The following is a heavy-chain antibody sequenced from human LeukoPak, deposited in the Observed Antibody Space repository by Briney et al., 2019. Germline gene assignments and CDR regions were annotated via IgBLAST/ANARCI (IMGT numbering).Heavy chain of an antibody. CDR3: ARDLATPYSYGLNYYYYGMDV. CDR2: IIPIFGTA. D-gene: IGHD5-18*01. Sequence: GASVKVSCKASGGTFSSYAISWVRQAPGQGLEWMGGIIPIFGTANYPQKFQGRVTITADESTSTAYMELSSLRSEDTAVYYCARDLATPYSYGLNYYYYGMDVWGQGTTVTVSS. J-gene: IGHJ6*02. CDR1: GGTFSSYA. V-gene: IGHV1-69*13.